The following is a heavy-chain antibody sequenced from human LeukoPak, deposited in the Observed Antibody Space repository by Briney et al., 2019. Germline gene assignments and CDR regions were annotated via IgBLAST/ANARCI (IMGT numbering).Heavy chain of an antibody. J-gene: IGHJ6*03. CDR2: IYHSGST. V-gene: IGHV4-38-2*02. D-gene: IGHD2-21*02. CDR3: ARDDIGRTASYYYYMDV. Sequence: SETMSLTCTVSGYSISSGYYWGWIRQPPGKGLEWIGSIYHSGSTYYNPSLKSRVTISVDTSKNQFSLKLSSVTAADTAVYYCARDDIGRTASYYYYMDVWGKGTTVTVSS. CDR1: GYSISSGYY.